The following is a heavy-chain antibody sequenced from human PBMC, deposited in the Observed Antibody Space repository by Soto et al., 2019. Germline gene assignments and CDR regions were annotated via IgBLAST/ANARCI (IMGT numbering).Heavy chain of an antibody. CDR3: ARGANIVVVTAHNDGYFDL. Sequence: QVQLQQWGAGLLKPSETLSLTCAVYGGSFSGYYWSWIRQPPGKGLEWIGEINHSGSTNYNPSLKSRVTISVDTSKNPFSLKLSSVTAAGTAVYYCARGANIVVVTAHNDGYFDLWGRGTLVTVSS. CDR2: INHSGST. J-gene: IGHJ2*01. D-gene: IGHD2-21*02. CDR1: GGSFSGYY. V-gene: IGHV4-34*01.